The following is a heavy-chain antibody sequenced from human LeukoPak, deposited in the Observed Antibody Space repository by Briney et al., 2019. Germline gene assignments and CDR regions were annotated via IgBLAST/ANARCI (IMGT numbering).Heavy chain of an antibody. V-gene: IGHV3-23*01. D-gene: IGHD3-22*01. CDR3: AKAPWFYYDSSGQFSPYGF. J-gene: IGHJ4*02. CDR2: FSGSGGST. CDR1: GFTFSSYA. Sequence: PGGSLRLSCAASGFTFSSYAMSWVRQAPGKGLEWVSVFSGSGGSTYYTDSVKGRFTISRDNSKNTLYLQMNSLRAEDTAVYYCAKAPWFYYDSSGQFSPYGFWGQGTLVTVSS.